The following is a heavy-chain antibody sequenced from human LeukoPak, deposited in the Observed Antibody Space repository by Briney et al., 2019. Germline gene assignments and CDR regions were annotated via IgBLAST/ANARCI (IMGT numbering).Heavy chain of an antibody. D-gene: IGHD1-26*01. CDR1: GGSISSYY. CDR3: ARGGSYSDY. J-gene: IGHJ4*02. Sequence: PSETLSLTCTVSGGSISSYYWSWIRQPPGKGLGWIGYIYTSGSTNYNPSLKSRVTISVDTSKNQFSLKLSSVTAADTAVYYCARGGSYSDYWGQGTLVTVSS. V-gene: IGHV4-4*09. CDR2: IYTSGST.